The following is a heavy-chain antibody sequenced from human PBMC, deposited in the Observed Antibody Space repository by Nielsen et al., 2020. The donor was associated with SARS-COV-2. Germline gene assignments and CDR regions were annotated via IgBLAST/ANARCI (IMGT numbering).Heavy chain of an antibody. J-gene: IGHJ4*02. Sequence: SETLSLTCSVSGGSISSSHYYWGWVRQPQGKGLEWNGTNSSSGRTFYNPSLKSRVTISIDRSPHQFSLNLRSVTAADTALYSCASIYDREYFDYWGQGALVTVSS. D-gene: IGHD5/OR15-5a*01. CDR1: GGSISSSHYY. V-gene: IGHV4-39*01. CDR2: NSSSGRT. CDR3: ASIYDREYFDY.